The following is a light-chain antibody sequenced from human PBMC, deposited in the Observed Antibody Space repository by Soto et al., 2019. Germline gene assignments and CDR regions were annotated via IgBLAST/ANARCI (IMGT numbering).Light chain of an antibody. J-gene: IGKJ4*01. CDR1: QGISSY. Sequence: IQLTQSPSSRSASVGDRVTITCRASQGISSYLAWYQQKPGKAPKLLIYAASSLQSGVPSRFSGSGSGTDFTLTISSLQTEDFATYYCLQLNSYPLTFGGGTKVEIK. V-gene: IGKV1-9*01. CDR3: LQLNSYPLT. CDR2: AAS.